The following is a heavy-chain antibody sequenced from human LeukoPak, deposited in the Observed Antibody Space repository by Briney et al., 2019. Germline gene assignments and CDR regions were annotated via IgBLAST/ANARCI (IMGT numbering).Heavy chain of an antibody. CDR3: ARDQGHFDI. V-gene: IGHV3-7*01. J-gene: IGHJ2*01. Sequence: GGSLRLSCAAAGFTFSSYWMSWVRQAPGRGLDWVANMKQDGSEIYYVDSVKGRFTISRDNAKNSLYLQMNSLRVEDTAVYYCARDQGHFDIWGRGTLVTVSS. CDR1: GFTFSSYW. CDR2: MKQDGSEI.